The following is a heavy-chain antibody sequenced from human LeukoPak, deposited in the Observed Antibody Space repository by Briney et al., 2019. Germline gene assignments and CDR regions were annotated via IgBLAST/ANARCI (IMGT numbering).Heavy chain of an antibody. CDR1: GYTFTSYG. D-gene: IGHD3-10*01. V-gene: IGHV1-18*01. J-gene: IGHJ3*02. CDR3: AREFVTMVRGANLDDAFDI. CDR2: ISAYNGNT. Sequence: ASVKVSCKASGYTFTSYGISWVRQAPGQGLEWMGWISAYNGNTNYAQKLQGRVTMTTDTSTSTAYMELRSLRSDDAAVYYCAREFVTMVRGANLDDAFDIWGQGTMVTVSS.